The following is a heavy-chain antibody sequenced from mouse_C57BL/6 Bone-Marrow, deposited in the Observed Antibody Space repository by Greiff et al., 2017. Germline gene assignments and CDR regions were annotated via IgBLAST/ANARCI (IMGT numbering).Heavy chain of an antibody. CDR1: GYTFTDYE. J-gene: IGHJ4*01. D-gene: IGHD1-1*01. Sequence: VQRVESGAELVRPGASVTLSCKASGYTFTDYEMHWVKQTPVHGLEWIGAIDPETGGTAYNQKFKGKAILTADKSSSTASMELRSLTSEDSAVYYFFYDYDAMDYWGQGTSVTVSS. V-gene: IGHV1-15*01. CDR3: FYDYDAMDY. CDR2: IDPETGGT.